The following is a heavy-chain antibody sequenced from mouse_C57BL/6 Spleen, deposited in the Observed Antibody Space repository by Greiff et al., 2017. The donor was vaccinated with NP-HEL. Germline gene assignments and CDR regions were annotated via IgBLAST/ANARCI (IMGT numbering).Heavy chain of an antibody. Sequence: EVMLVESGGGLVKPGGSLKLSCAASGFTFSDYGMHWVRQAPEKGLEWVAYISSGSSTIYYADTVKGRFTISRDNAKNTLFLQMTSLRSEDTAMYYCATPYDYDVGFAYWGQGTLVTVSA. CDR2: ISSGSSTI. J-gene: IGHJ3*01. D-gene: IGHD2-4*01. CDR3: ATPYDYDVGFAY. V-gene: IGHV5-17*01. CDR1: GFTFSDYG.